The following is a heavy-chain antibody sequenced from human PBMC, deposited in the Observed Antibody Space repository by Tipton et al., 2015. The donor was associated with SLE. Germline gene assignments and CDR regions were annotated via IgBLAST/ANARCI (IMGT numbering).Heavy chain of an antibody. J-gene: IGHJ5*02. CDR1: GDSIRSHY. Sequence: TLSLTCTVSGDSIRSHYWTWVRQPPGKGLEWIGYTHHSGSTDYSPSLKSRLSISVDMSKNHFSLRLTSVTAADTAVYYCARHAGLYNWFDPWGQGTLVTVSS. CDR2: THHSGST. CDR3: ARHAGLYNWFDP. V-gene: IGHV4-59*11.